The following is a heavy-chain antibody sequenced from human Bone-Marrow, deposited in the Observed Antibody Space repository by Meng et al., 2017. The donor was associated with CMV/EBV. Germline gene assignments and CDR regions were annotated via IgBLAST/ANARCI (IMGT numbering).Heavy chain of an antibody. CDR1: GYTFTGYY. J-gene: IGHJ6*02. CDR3: AREYSSSLYYYYYGMDV. Sequence: ASVKVSCKASGYTFTGYYMHWVRQAPGQGLEWMGWINPNSGGTNYAQKFQGRVTMTRDTSISTAYMELSRLRSDDTAVYYCAREYSSSLYYYYYGMDVWGQGTTVTASS. V-gene: IGHV1-2*02. D-gene: IGHD6-6*01. CDR2: INPNSGGT.